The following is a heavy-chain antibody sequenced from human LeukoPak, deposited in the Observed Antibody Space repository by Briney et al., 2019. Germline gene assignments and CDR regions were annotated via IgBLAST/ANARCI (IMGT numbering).Heavy chain of an antibody. Sequence: PSETLSLTCTVSGGSINSYYWSWIRQPPGKGLEWIGYIYYSGSTNYNPSLKSRVTISVDTSKNQFSLKLSSVTAADTAVYYCARMRFGEFALGYWGQVTLVTVSS. CDR3: ARMRFGEFALGY. J-gene: IGHJ4*02. CDR2: IYYSGST. D-gene: IGHD3-10*01. CDR1: GGSINSYY. V-gene: IGHV4-59*01.